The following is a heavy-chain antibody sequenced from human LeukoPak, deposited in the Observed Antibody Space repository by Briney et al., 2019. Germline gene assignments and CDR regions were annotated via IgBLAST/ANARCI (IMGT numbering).Heavy chain of an antibody. D-gene: IGHD5-24*01. CDR2: IYFSGNT. Sequence: PSETLFLTCTVSGGSISSSSYYWGWIRQPPEKGLEWIGSIYFSGNTYYNPSLKSRVTISVDKSKNQFSLRLSSVTASDTAVYYCARTPRDGYNSPYFDYWGQGTLVTVSS. J-gene: IGHJ4*02. V-gene: IGHV4-39*01. CDR1: GGSISSSSYY. CDR3: ARTPRDGYNSPYFDY.